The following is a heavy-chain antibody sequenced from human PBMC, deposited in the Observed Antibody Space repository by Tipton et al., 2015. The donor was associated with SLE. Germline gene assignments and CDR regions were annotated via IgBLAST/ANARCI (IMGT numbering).Heavy chain of an antibody. V-gene: IGHV4-4*09. D-gene: IGHD2/OR15-2a*01. CDR2: IYTGGST. J-gene: IGHJ3*01. Sequence: LRLSCTVSGGSISPYYWSWIRQPPGKGLEWIGYIYTGGSTNFNPSLESRVTISVDTSKNQFSLKLTSETAADAAVYYCARRTGLSAGAFDVWGQGTMVTVSS. CDR3: ARRTGLSAGAFDV. CDR1: GGSISPYY.